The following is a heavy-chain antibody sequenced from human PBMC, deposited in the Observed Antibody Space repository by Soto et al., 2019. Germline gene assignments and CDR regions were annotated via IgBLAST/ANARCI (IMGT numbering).Heavy chain of an antibody. CDR1: GFSLSTSGVG. CDR2: IYWNDDK. CDR3: AHSLLYYDILTGYHTDY. V-gene: IGHV2-5*01. Sequence: SGPTLVNPTQTLTLTCTFSGFSLSTSGVGVGWIRQPPGKALEWLALIYWNDDKRYSPSLKSRLTITKDTSKNQVVLTMTNMDPVDTATYYCAHSLLYYDILTGYHTDYWGQGTLVTVSS. D-gene: IGHD3-9*01. J-gene: IGHJ4*02.